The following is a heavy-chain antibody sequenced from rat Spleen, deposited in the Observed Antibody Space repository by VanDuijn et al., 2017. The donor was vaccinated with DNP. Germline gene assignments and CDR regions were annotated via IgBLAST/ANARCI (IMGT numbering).Heavy chain of an antibody. CDR1: GFSLTNYH. CDR2: IWTGGGT. V-gene: IGHV2-30*01. CDR3: ARDNWYFDF. Sequence: QVQLKESGPGLVQPSQTLSLACTVSGFSLTNYHVHWVRQPSGKGLEWMGVIWTGGGTEYDSTLKSRLSISKDPSNSQVFLKMNSLQTEDTATDYSARDNWYFDFWGPGTMVTVSP. J-gene: IGHJ1*01.